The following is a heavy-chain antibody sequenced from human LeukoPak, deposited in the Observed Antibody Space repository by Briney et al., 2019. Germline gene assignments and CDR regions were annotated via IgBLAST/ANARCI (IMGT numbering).Heavy chain of an antibody. D-gene: IGHD6-13*01. CDR2: IYYSGST. CDR3: ARGTYSSSWKSYYYYYYYMDV. V-gene: IGHV4-59*01. CDR1: GGSISSYY. Sequence: SETLSLTCTVSGGSISSYYWSWIRQPPGKGLEWIGYIYYSGSTNYNPSLKSRVTISVDTSKNQFSLKLSSVTAADTAVYYCARGTYSSSWKSYYYYYYYMDVWGKGTTVTVSS. J-gene: IGHJ6*03.